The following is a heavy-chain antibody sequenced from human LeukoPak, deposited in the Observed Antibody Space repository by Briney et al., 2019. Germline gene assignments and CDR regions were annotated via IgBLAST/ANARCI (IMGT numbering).Heavy chain of an antibody. D-gene: IGHD5-18*01. J-gene: IGHJ6*03. CDR2: IYYSGST. Sequence: SETLSLTCTVSGGSISSYYWSWIRQPPGKGLEWIGYIYYSGSTNYNPSLKSRVTISVDTSKNQLSLKLSSVTAADPAVYYCARGPPQNSYGQNTYYSNRNFGGKGPRSPSP. CDR3: ARGPPQNSYGQNTYYSNRNF. CDR1: GGSISSYY. V-gene: IGHV4-59*01.